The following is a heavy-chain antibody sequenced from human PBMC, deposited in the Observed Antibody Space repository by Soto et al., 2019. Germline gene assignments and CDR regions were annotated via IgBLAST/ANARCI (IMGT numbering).Heavy chain of an antibody. Sequence: QVQLVQSGAEVKKPGASVKVSCKASGYTFTSYAIDWVRQAPVQRLEWMGWINAGNGNTKYSQKFQGRVTTTRDTSASTAYMELSSLRSEDTAVYYCARDMGFGLSDYWGQGTLVTVSS. CDR2: INAGNGNT. CDR3: ARDMGFGLSDY. D-gene: IGHD3-10*01. J-gene: IGHJ4*02. V-gene: IGHV1-3*01. CDR1: GYTFTSYA.